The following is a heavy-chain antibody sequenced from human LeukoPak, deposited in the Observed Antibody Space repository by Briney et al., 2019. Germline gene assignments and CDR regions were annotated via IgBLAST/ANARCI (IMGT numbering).Heavy chain of an antibody. CDR1: GFAFDYYW. Sequence: GGSLRLSCAASGFAFDYYWMNWVRQAPGKRLVWASRIHSDGGATRYADSVKGRFTISRDNAKNTLYLQMNDLTVEDTGVYYCTKDIESTIFRYFDYWGQGTPVTVPS. D-gene: IGHD3-3*01. J-gene: IGHJ4*02. CDR2: IHSDGGAT. CDR3: TKDIESTIFRYFDY. V-gene: IGHV3-74*01.